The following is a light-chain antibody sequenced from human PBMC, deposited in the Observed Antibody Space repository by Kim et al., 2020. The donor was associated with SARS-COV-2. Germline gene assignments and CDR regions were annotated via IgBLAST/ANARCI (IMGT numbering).Light chain of an antibody. CDR2: EDN. CDR3: YSTDRV. V-gene: IGLV3-10*01. J-gene: IGLJ3*02. Sequence: PPLSGSPGQTARITCSGYAFPKKYAYWYQQKSGQAPVLVIYEDNKRPSGIPERFSGSSSGTVATLTISGAQVEDEADYYCYSTDRVFGGGTQLTVL. CDR1: AFPKKY.